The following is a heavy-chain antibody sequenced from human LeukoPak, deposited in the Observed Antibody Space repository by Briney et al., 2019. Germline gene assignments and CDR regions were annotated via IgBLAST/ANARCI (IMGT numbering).Heavy chain of an antibody. Sequence: GGSLRLSCAASGFTFSSYGMHWVRQAPGKGLEWVTFIQYDGTDKFYADSVKGRFTISRDNSKNALYLQINSLSPEDTAVYYCAKRGRYYDFWSGFLDYWGQGTLVTVSS. CDR1: GFTFSSYG. CDR2: IQYDGTDK. J-gene: IGHJ4*02. V-gene: IGHV3-30*02. D-gene: IGHD3-3*01. CDR3: AKRGRYYDFWSGFLDY.